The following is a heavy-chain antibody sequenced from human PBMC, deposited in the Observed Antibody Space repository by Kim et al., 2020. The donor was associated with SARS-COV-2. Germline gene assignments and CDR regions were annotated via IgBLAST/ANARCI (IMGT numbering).Heavy chain of an antibody. Sequence: GTNFAQTCQGRVTMTRDTSISTAYLELSRLISDDTAVYYCATLYSYGIDYWGQGTLVTVSS. J-gene: IGHJ4*02. CDR3: ATLYSYGIDY. D-gene: IGHD5-18*01. V-gene: IGHV1-2*02. CDR2: GT.